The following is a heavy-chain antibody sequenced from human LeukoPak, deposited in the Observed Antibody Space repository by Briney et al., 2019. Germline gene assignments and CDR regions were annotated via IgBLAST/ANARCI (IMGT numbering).Heavy chain of an antibody. D-gene: IGHD6-13*01. J-gene: IGHJ4*02. Sequence: GRSLRLSCVASGFTFSSYGMHWVRQAPGKGLEWVAVIWYDGSNKYYADSVKGRFTISRDNSKNTLYLQMNSLRDEDTAVYYCARDQSIAAADFDYWGQGTLVTVSS. CDR3: ARDQSIAAADFDY. CDR1: GFTFSSYG. V-gene: IGHV3-33*01. CDR2: IWYDGSNK.